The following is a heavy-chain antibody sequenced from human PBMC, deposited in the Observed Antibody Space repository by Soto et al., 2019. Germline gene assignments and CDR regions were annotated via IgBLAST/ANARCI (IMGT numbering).Heavy chain of an antibody. J-gene: IGHJ6*02. Sequence: AASVKFSCKASGYTFTSYGISWVRQAPGQGLEWMGWISAYNGNTNYAQKLQGRVTMTTDTSTSTAYMELRSLRSDDTAVYYCARGTGGFGELYYYYGMDVWGQGTTVTVS. D-gene: IGHD3-10*01. V-gene: IGHV1-18*04. CDR2: ISAYNGNT. CDR1: GYTFTSYG. CDR3: ARGTGGFGELYYYYGMDV.